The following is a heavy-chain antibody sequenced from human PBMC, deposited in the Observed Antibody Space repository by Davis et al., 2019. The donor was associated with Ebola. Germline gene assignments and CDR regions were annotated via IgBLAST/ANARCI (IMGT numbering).Heavy chain of an antibody. CDR1: GYTFTSYG. D-gene: IGHD6-19*01. Sequence: ASVKVSCKASGYTFTSYGISWVRQAPGQGLEWMGWISAYNDNTNYAQKLQGRVTMTTDTSTSTAYMELRSLRSDDTAVYYCARDREMAVAGTGGYWGQGTLVTVSS. J-gene: IGHJ4*02. CDR2: ISAYNDNT. V-gene: IGHV1-18*01. CDR3: ARDREMAVAGTGGY.